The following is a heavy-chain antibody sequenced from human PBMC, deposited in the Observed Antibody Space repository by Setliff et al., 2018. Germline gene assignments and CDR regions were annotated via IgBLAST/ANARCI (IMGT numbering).Heavy chain of an antibody. D-gene: IGHD3-3*01. CDR3: ARRATYYNFWSGYYDY. CDR1: GGSISDYY. CDR2: IYYSGST. Sequence: SETLSLTCGGYGGSISDYYWGWIRQPPGKGLEWIGSIYYSGSTYYNPSLKSRVTISVDTSKNQFSLKLSSVTAADTAVYYCARRATYYNFWSGYYDYWGQGTLVTVSS. V-gene: IGHV4-39*07. J-gene: IGHJ4*02.